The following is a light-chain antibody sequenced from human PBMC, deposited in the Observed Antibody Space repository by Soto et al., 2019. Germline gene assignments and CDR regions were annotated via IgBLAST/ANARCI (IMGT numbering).Light chain of an antibody. CDR2: GAF. J-gene: IGKJ1*01. CDR3: QHYNSYSEA. CDR1: ASVTNY. Sequence: EILLTQSPATLSLSPGERATLSCGASASVTNYLAWYQQKPGKAPRLVIYGAFNRSTGIPARFSGSGYGTDLTITISSLKNDDFETYYCQHYNSYSEAFGQGTKVDIK. V-gene: IGKV3D-15*01.